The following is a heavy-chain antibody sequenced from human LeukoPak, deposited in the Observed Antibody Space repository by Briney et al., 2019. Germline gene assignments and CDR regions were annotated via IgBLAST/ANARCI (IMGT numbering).Heavy chain of an antibody. CDR3: ARGRERVYYYDSGGQFDY. J-gene: IGHJ4*02. D-gene: IGHD3-22*01. Sequence: GGSLRLSCAASGFTFDDYAMHWVRQAPGKGLEWVSLISWDGGSTYYADSVKGRFTISRDNSKNSLYLQMNSLRAEDTALYYCARGRERVYYYDSGGQFDYWGQGTLVTVSS. CDR1: GFTFDDYA. CDR2: ISWDGGST. V-gene: IGHV3-43D*03.